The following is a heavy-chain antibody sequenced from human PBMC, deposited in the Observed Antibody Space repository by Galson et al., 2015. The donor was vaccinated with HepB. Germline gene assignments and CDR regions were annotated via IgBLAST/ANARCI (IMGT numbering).Heavy chain of an antibody. CDR2: LTGSGGST. J-gene: IGHJ4*02. D-gene: IGHD4-17*01. Sequence: SLRLSCAASGFSFSNYAMSWVRQAPGKGLEWVAGLTGSGGSTYYADSVKGRFIISRDNSKNTLYLQMNSLRAEDTAVYYCAKFTHLYGDPFDYWGQGILVTVSS. CDR3: AKFTHLYGDPFDY. CDR1: GFSFSNYA. V-gene: IGHV3-23*01.